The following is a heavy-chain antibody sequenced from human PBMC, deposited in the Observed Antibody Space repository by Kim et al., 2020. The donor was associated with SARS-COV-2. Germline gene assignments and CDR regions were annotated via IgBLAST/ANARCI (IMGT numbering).Heavy chain of an antibody. D-gene: IGHD3-16*01. V-gene: IGHV3-23*01. Sequence: GGSLRLSCAASGFTFSSYAMSWVRQAPGKGLEWVSAISGSGGSTYYADSVKGRFTISRDNSKNTLYLQMNSLRAEDTAVYYCATSTWGAPRGGEPYYYYGMDVWGQGTTVTVSS. CDR3: ATSTWGAPRGGEPYYYYGMDV. CDR1: GFTFSSYA. CDR2: ISGSGGST. J-gene: IGHJ6*02.